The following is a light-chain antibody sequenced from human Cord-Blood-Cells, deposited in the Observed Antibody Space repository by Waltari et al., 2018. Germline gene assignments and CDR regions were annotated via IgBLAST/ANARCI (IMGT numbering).Light chain of an antibody. V-gene: IGLV7-43*01. Sequence: QTVVTQEPSLTSSCGGTVTLTCASRTGAVSSRSYPNWFQQKPGQAPRPLIYSTSNKHSWTPARYSGSLLGSKAALTLSGVQPEDEAEYYCLLYYGGARVCGGGTKLTVL. CDR1: TGAVSSRSY. CDR2: STS. J-gene: IGLJ3*02. CDR3: LLYYGGARV.